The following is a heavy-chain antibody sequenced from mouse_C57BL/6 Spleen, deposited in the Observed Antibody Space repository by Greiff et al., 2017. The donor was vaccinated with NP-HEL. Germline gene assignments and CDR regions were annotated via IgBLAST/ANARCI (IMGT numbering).Heavy chain of an antibody. CDR3: TRLSTGTTFAY. Sequence: VKLVESGAELVRPGASVTLSCKASGYTFTDYEMHWVKQTPVHGLEWIGAIDPETGGTAYNQKFKGKAILTADKSSSTAYMELRSLTSEDSAVYYCTRLSTGTTFAYWGQGTLVTVSA. V-gene: IGHV1-15*01. J-gene: IGHJ3*01. D-gene: IGHD4-1*02. CDR2: IDPETGGT. CDR1: GYTFTDYE.